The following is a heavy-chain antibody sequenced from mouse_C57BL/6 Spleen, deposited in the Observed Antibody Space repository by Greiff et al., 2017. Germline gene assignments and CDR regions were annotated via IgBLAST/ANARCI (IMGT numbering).Heavy chain of an antibody. CDR1: GYAFSSSW. CDR2: IYPGDGDT. Sequence: QVQLQQSGPELVKPGASVKISCKASGYAFSSSWMNWVKQRPGKGLEWIGRIYPGDGDTNYNGKFKGKATLTADKSSSTAYMQLSSLTSEDSAVYFCARDELGADFDYWGQGTTLTVSS. D-gene: IGHD4-1*01. CDR3: ARDELGADFDY. J-gene: IGHJ2*01. V-gene: IGHV1-82*01.